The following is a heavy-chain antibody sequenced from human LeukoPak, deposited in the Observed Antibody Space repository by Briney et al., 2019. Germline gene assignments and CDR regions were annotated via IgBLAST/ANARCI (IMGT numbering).Heavy chain of an antibody. D-gene: IGHD1-26*01. CDR3: ARWNSGSLYCQH. J-gene: IGHJ1*01. Sequence: KPSETLSLTCTVSGGSISTYYWSWIRQPPGKGLEWIGYIYYSGSTNYNPSLKSRVTISVDTPKNQFSLKLTSVTAADTAVYYCARWNSGSLYCQHWGQGTLVTVSS. V-gene: IGHV4-59*01. CDR1: GGSISTYY. CDR2: IYYSGST.